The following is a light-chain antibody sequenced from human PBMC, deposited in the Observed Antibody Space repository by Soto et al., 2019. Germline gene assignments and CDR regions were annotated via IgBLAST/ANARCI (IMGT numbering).Light chain of an antibody. Sequence: ETVLTLSPGSLSLSPGERATLSCRASQSFGSTYLAWYQQKPGQAPRLLIHGTSSRATGIPDRFSGSGSGTDFTLTISRLEPEDFAVYYCHQYGSSPKTFGQGTKVDIK. CDR1: QSFGSTY. J-gene: IGKJ1*01. CDR3: HQYGSSPKT. V-gene: IGKV3-20*01. CDR2: GTS.